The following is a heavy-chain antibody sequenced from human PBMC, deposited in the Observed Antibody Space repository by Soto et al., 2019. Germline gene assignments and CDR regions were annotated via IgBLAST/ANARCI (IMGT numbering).Heavy chain of an antibody. D-gene: IGHD1-1*01. CDR1: GGSVNGYY. V-gene: IGHV4-34*11. J-gene: IGHJ4*02. CDR2: TFYSGGT. CDR3: ARLQLVHKVIDY. Sequence: SETLSLTCAVYGGSVNGYYWNWTRQPPGKGLEWIGYTFYSGGTAYNPSLKSRVTMSLDMSKKQISLNLSSVTTADTATYFCARLQLVHKVIDYWGQGTLVTVSS.